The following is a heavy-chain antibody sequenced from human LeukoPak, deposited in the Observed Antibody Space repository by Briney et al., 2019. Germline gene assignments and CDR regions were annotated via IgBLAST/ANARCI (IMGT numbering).Heavy chain of an antibody. CDR1: GGSITSYY. CDR2: IYDRGST. V-gene: IGHV4-59*01. J-gene: IGHJ4*02. Sequence: SETLSLTCTVSGGSITSYYWSWIRQPPRKGLEWIGDIYDRGSTKYNPSLKSRVTISVGSSKNQFSLRLSSVTAADTAVYYCARGRTFDNWGQGTLVTVSS. CDR3: ARGRTFDN.